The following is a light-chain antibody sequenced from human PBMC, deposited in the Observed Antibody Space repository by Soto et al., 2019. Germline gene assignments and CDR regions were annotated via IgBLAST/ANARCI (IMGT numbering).Light chain of an antibody. Sequence: DIVLTQTPLSSPVTLGQPASFSCRSSRSLLHSDGNTYLSWLHQRPGQPPRLLIYQISKRLSGVPDRFSGSWAGTSFTLKFSRVEAQDVGIYFCIQSLKLRTFGQGTKVEIK. V-gene: IGKV2-24*01. CDR2: QIS. CDR3: IQSLKLRT. J-gene: IGKJ1*01. CDR1: RSLLHSDGNTY.